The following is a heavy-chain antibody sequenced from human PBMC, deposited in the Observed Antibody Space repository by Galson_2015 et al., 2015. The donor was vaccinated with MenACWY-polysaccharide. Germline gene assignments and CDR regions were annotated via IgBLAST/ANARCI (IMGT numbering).Heavy chain of an antibody. D-gene: IGHD2-2*01. J-gene: IGHJ3*02. CDR3: AREPALPGDAFDI. V-gene: IGHV1-69*13. CDR2: IIPIFGTA. CDR1: GGTFSSYA. Sequence: SVKVSCKASGGTFSSYAISWVRQAPGQGLEWMGGIIPIFGTANYAQKFQGRVTITADESTSTAYMELSSLRSEDTAVYYCAREPALPGDAFDIWGQGTMVTVSS.